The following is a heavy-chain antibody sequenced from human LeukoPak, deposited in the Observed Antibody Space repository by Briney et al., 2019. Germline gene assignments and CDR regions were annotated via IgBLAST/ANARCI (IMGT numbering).Heavy chain of an antibody. V-gene: IGHV4-61*01. CDR3: AREVAAAGASYHFDY. Sequence: PSETLSLTCAVSGYSISSGYYWSWIRQPPGKGLEWIGYIYYSGSTNYNPSLKSRVTISVDTSKNQFSLKLSSVTAADTAVYYCAREVAAAGASYHFDYWGQGTLVTVSS. CDR2: IYYSGST. CDR1: GYSISSGYY. D-gene: IGHD6-13*01. J-gene: IGHJ4*02.